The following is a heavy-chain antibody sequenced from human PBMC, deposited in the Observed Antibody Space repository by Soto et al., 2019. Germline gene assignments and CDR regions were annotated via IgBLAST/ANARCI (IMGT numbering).Heavy chain of an antibody. J-gene: IGHJ4*02. CDR3: ARSMTTVVTLDY. Sequence: QLQLQESGPGLVKPSETLSLTCTVSGGSISSSSYYWDWIRQPPGKGLEWIGSIYYSGSTYYNPSLKSRVTISVDTSKNQFSLKLSSVTAADTAVYYCARSMTTVVTLDYWGQGTLVTVSS. CDR1: GGSISSSSYY. CDR2: IYYSGST. V-gene: IGHV4-39*01. D-gene: IGHD4-17*01.